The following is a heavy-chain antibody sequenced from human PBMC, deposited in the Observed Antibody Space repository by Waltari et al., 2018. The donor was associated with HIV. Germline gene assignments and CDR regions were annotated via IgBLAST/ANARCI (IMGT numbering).Heavy chain of an antibody. CDR3: ARQRPLRGSSYYYYGMDV. CDR2: IYYSGIT. CDR1: GGSISSGGYY. Sequence: QVQLQESGLGLVKPSQTLSLTCTVSGGSISSGGYYWSWIRPHPGKGLAWIGYIYYSGITYDNPALKSRVTISVNTSKNQFSLKLSSVTAADTAVYYCARQRPLRGSSYYYYGMDVWGQGTTVTVSS. D-gene: IGHD6-25*01. J-gene: IGHJ6*02. V-gene: IGHV4-31*03.